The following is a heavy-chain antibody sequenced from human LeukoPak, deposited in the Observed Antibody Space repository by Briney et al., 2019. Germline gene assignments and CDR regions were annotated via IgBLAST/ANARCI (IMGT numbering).Heavy chain of an antibody. J-gene: IGHJ6*02. CDR1: GYTFTSYA. CDR2: INTNTGNP. Sequence: ASVKVSCKASGYTFTSYAMNWVRQAPGQGLEWMGWINTNTGNPTYAQGFTGRFVLSLDTSVSTAYLQISSLKAEDTAVYYCARVSRFGELLPSYGMDVWGQGTTVTVSS. CDR3: ARVSRFGELLPSYGMDV. D-gene: IGHD3-10*01. V-gene: IGHV7-4-1*02.